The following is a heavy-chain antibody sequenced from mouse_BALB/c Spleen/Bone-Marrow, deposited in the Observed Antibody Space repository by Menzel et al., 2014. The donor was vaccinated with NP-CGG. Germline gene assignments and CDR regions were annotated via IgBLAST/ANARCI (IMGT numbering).Heavy chain of an antibody. J-gene: IGHJ1*01. Sequence: QVTLKESGPGILQPSQTLSLTCSFSGFSLSTSGMGVGWIRQPSGKGLEWLAHIWWDDDKRYNPALKSRLTISKDTSSNQVFLKIASVDTADTATYYCARVRDGYSYWYFDVWGAGTTVTVSS. CDR3: ARVRDGYSYWYFDV. CDR2: IWWDDDK. D-gene: IGHD2-3*01. CDR1: GFSLSTSGMG. V-gene: IGHV8-8*01.